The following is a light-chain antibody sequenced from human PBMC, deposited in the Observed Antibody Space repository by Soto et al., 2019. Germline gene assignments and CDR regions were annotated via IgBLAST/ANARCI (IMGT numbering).Light chain of an antibody. CDR2: HAS. V-gene: IGKV3-11*01. CDR1: QRIGTY. J-gene: IGKJ1*01. CDR3: QQRSDWTRT. Sequence: EIVLTQSPVTLSLSPGERATLSCRASQRIGTYLAWYQQKPDQAPRLLIYHASNRATGIPARFSGSGSGTDFTLTISSLEPEDFAVYYCQQRSDWTRTFGQGTKVEVK.